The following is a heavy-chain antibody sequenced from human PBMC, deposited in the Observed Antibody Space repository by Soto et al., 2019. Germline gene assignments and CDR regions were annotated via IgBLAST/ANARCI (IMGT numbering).Heavy chain of an antibody. CDR2: IIPILGIA. D-gene: IGHD3-22*01. V-gene: IGHV1-69*02. CDR1: GGTFSSYT. Sequence: QVQLVQSGAEVKKPGSSVKVSCKASGGTFSSYTISWVRQAPRQGLEWMGRIIPILGIANYAQKFQGRVTITADKSTSTAYMELSSLRSEDTAVYYCARALGDYYDSSGYYYRIEYFQHWGQGTLVTVSS. CDR3: ARALGDYYDSSGYYYRIEYFQH. J-gene: IGHJ1*01.